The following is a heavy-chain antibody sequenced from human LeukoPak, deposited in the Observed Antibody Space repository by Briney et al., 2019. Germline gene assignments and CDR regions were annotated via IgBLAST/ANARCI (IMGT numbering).Heavy chain of an antibody. CDR1: GFTFTSNH. D-gene: IGHD6-6*01. Sequence: GGSLRLSCAASGFTFTSNHMTWVRQAPGKGLEWVSIIYTGGTTHYADSLKDRFTISRDDSINTLYLQMNSLRAEDTAVYYCARECSSYYFDYWGQGTLVTVSS. CDR3: ARECSSYYFDY. V-gene: IGHV3-66*01. J-gene: IGHJ4*02. CDR2: IYTGGTT.